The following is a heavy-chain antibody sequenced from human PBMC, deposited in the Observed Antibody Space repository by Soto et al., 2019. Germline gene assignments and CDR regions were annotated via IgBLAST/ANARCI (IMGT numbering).Heavy chain of an antibody. CDR3: ARTQCSGGRCHSCSLDY. J-gene: IGHJ4*02. Sequence: SETLSLTCTVSGGSITTGGYYWSWIRQLPGKGLEWIGHRYYSESTYYNPSLKSRVSISLDTAKNQFSLKLSFVTAADTAMYFCARTQCSGGRCHSCSLDYWGQRTPVTLSS. V-gene: IGHV4-31*03. D-gene: IGHD2-15*01. CDR1: GGSITTGGYY. CDR2: RYYSEST.